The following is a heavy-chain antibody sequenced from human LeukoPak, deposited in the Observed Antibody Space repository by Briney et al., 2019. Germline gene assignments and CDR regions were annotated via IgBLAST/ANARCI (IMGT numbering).Heavy chain of an antibody. CDR3: ARYCTSTTCILRGFDY. Sequence: SETLSLNCSVSGYSFTTGHYWGWIRQPPGKGLEWIANIYRTGSAHYNPSLKSRVTISVDTSKNQFSLKLSSVTAADTAVYYCARYCTSTTCILRGFDYWGQGTLVTVSS. J-gene: IGHJ4*02. D-gene: IGHD2-2*01. CDR2: IYRTGSA. V-gene: IGHV4-38-2*01. CDR1: GYSFTTGHY.